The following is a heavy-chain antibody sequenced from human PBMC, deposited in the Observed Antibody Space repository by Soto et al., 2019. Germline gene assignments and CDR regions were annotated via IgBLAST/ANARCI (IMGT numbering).Heavy chain of an antibody. V-gene: IGHV5-10-1*01. CDR1: GYSFSSYW. Sequence: PGESLKISCKGSGYSFSSYWISWVRQMPGKGLEWMGRIDPSDSYTNYSPSFQGHVTISADKSISTAYLQWSSLKASDTAMYYCARDGLSSSTSFDYWGQGTLVTISS. D-gene: IGHD6-6*01. CDR2: IDPSDSYT. CDR3: ARDGLSSSTSFDY. J-gene: IGHJ4*02.